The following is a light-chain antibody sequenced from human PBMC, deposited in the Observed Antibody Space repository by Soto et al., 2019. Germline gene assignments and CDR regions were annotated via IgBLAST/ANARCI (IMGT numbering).Light chain of an antibody. CDR2: GGS. CDR1: QSVSSIY. Sequence: EIVLTQSPGTLSLSPGERATLSCRASQSVSSIYLAWYQQKPGQAPRLLIYGGSSRATGIPDRFSGSGSGTDFTLTISRLEPEDFAVYYCHQYGRSPRTFGQGTKVDIK. V-gene: IGKV3-20*01. J-gene: IGKJ1*01. CDR3: HQYGRSPRT.